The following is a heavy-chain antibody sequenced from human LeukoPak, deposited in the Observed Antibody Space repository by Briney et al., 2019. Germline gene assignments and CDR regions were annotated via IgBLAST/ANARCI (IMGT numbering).Heavy chain of an antibody. CDR3: ARVAGWHWLDP. D-gene: IGHD6-19*01. J-gene: IGHJ5*02. CDR2: IRPSGDNT. CDR1: GFTFSSYD. V-gene: IGHV3-23*01. Sequence: GGALRLSCAASGFTFSSYDMTWVRQAPGRGLEWVSSIRPSGDNTYYGDSVKGRFTISRDNSKNTVYLQMNNMRVDDTAVYYCARVAGWHWLDPWGQGTLVTVSP.